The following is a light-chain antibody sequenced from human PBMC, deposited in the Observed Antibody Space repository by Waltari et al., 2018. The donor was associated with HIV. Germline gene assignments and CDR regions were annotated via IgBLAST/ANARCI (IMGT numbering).Light chain of an antibody. CDR2: DAS. CDR3: QQFKSYPIT. CDR1: PGIGSS. J-gene: IGKJ5*01. Sequence: AIQLTQSPSSLSTSVVDRVTISCRASPGIGSSLVGYQQKSGNSPKLLIYDASSLESGVPSRFSGSGSGTDFTLTISSLQPEDFATYYCQQFKSYPITFGQGTRLEIK. V-gene: IGKV1-13*02.